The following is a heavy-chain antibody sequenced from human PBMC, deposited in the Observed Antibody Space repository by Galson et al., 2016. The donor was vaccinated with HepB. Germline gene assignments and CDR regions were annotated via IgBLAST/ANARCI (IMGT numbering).Heavy chain of an antibody. V-gene: IGHV5-10-1*01. Sequence: QSGAEVKMLGDSLTLSCKGSGYSLTSYWIICVRQVPAKGVEWMGRIDPSDSYTTYSPSFQGHVTISADSYITTAYLQWSSLKASDTALYYCARHGPEAGTYCYFDLWGRGTLVTVSS. D-gene: IGHD6-19*01. CDR3: ARHGPEAGTYCYFDL. CDR1: GYSLTSYW. CDR2: IDPSDSYT. J-gene: IGHJ2*01.